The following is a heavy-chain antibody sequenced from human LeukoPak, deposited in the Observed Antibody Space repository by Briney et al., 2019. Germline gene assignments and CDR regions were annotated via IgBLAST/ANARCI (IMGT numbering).Heavy chain of an antibody. D-gene: IGHD3-16*02. V-gene: IGHV4-34*01. J-gene: IGHJ4*02. CDR2: INHSGST. Sequence: SETLSLTCAVYGGSFSGHYWSWIRQPPGKGLEWIGEINHSGSTNYNPSLKSRVTISVDTSKNQFSLNLSSLTAADTAVYYCARDYRGTYPPGYFDYWGQGTLVTVSS. CDR3: ARDYRGTYPPGYFDY. CDR1: GGSFSGHY.